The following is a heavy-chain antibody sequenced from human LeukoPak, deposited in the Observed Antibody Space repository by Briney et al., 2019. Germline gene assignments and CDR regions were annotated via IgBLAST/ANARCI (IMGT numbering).Heavy chain of an antibody. D-gene: IGHD1-26*01. CDR2: TYYRSKWYN. Sequence: SQTLSLTCAISGDSVSSNSAAWNWIRQSPSRGLEWLGRTYYRSKWYNDYAVSVKSRITINPDTSKNQFSLQLNSVTPEDTAVYYCARWKCIVGATGEYYFDYWGQGTLVTVSS. CDR3: ARWKCIVGATGEYYFDY. J-gene: IGHJ4*02. CDR1: GDSVSSNSAA. V-gene: IGHV6-1*01.